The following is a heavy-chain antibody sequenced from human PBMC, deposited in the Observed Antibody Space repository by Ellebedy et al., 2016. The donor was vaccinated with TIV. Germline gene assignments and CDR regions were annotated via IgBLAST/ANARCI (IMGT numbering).Heavy chain of an antibody. J-gene: IGHJ4*02. CDR3: SRGLARDY. V-gene: IGHV4-34*01. Sequence: SETLSLTCAVYGGSFSGYYWSWIRQPPGKGLEWIGEITHSRSTNYNPSLKSRVTIPVNTSKNQFSLNLSPVTAADTAFHYCSRGLARDYWGQGTLVTV. CDR2: ITHSRST. CDR1: GGSFSGYY.